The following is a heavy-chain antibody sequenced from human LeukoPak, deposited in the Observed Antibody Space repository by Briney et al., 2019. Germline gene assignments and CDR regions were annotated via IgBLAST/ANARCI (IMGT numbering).Heavy chain of an antibody. CDR3: ARGGAYFDY. V-gene: IGHV4-59*01. D-gene: IGHD3-16*01. CDR1: GGSISSYY. CDR2: YSGST. Sequence: PSETLSLTCTVSGGSISSYYWSWIRQPPGKGLGWIDYSGSTNYNPSLKSRVTISVDTSKNQLSLKLISVTAADTAVYYCARGGAYFDYWGQGSLVTVSS. J-gene: IGHJ4*02.